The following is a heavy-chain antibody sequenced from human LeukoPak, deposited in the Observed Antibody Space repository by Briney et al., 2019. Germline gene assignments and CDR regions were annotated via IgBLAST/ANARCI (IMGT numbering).Heavy chain of an antibody. V-gene: IGHV6-1*01. CDR2: TYYRSKWYD. CDR1: GDSVSGNSVT. D-gene: IGHD6-13*01. CDR3: ARGSQLVSYWYFDL. Sequence: SQTLSLTCAISGDSVSGNSVTWHWIRQSPSRGPEWLGRTYYRSKWYDDYAVSVKNRVTINPDTSKNQFSLQLNSVTPEDTAVYYCARGSQLVSYWYFDLWGRGTLVTVSS. J-gene: IGHJ2*01.